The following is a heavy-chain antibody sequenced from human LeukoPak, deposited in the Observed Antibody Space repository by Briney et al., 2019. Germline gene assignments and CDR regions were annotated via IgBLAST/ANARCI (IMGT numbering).Heavy chain of an antibody. Sequence: GRSLRLSCAASGFTFDDYAMHWVRQAPGKGLEWGSGISWNSGSIGYADSVKGRFTISRDNAKNSLYLQMNSLRAEDTALYYCAKGVASSSQRRCYFDYWGQGTLVTVSS. J-gene: IGHJ4*02. CDR3: AKGVASSSQRRCYFDY. CDR2: ISWNSGSI. D-gene: IGHD6-6*01. V-gene: IGHV3-9*01. CDR1: GFTFDDYA.